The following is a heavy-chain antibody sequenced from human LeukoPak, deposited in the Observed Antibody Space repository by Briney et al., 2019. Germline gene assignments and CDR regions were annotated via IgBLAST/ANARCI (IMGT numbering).Heavy chain of an antibody. CDR3: AREFLGWGSCQDY. V-gene: IGHV3-33*01. D-gene: IGHD3-16*01. J-gene: IGHJ4*02. Sequence: GTSLRLSCTAPGFTFSSYAIHWIRQAPGKGLEWVALVWHDGSNRYYSEAVKGRFTISRDNSKNTVYLQINSLRAEDTAVYYCAREFLGWGSCQDYWGRGPGVPVSS. CDR1: GFTFSSYA. CDR2: VWHDGSNR.